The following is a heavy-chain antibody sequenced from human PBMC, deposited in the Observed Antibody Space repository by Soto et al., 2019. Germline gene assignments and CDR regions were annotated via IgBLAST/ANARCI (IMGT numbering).Heavy chain of an antibody. CDR3: ANGPLDF. J-gene: IGHJ4*02. Sequence: QVRLVEVGGGLVKPGGSLRLSCAASGFTFTDYYMSWIRQAPGRGLEWVSYIGDSGTKKYYADSVKGRFTISRDNAKNSLFLQMNSLRPEDTAVYYCANGPLDFWGQGTLVTVSS. CDR2: IGDSGTKK. CDR1: GFTFTDYY. V-gene: IGHV3-11*01.